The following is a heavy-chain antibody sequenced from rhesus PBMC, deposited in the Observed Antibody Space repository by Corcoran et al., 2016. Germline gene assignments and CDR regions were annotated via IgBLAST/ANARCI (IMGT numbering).Heavy chain of an antibody. V-gene: IGHV4S9*01. D-gene: IGHD4-35*01. Sequence: QVQLQESGPGLVKPSETLSLTCAVSGGSISDSYYWNWIRHPPGKGLEWIGNIYGNSSSTYDNPSLKSRVTISKDTSKNQFFLKLSSVTAADTAVYYCARDRGNKYDYWGQGVLVTVSS. CDR1: GGSISDSYY. J-gene: IGHJ4*01. CDR2: IYGNSSST. CDR3: ARDRGNKYDY.